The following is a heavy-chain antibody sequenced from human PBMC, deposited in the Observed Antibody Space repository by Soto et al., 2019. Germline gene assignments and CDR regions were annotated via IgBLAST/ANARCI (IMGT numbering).Heavy chain of an antibody. CDR2: INPNSGGT. Sequence: VASVKVSCKASGYTFTGYYMHWVRQAPGQGLEWMGWINPNSGGTNYAQKFQGRVTMTRDTSISTAYMELSRLRSDDTAVYYCARDRGYYDSSGYYTNWFDPWGQGTLVTVSS. V-gene: IGHV1-2*02. CDR3: ARDRGYYDSSGYYTNWFDP. D-gene: IGHD3-22*01. CDR1: GYTFTGYY. J-gene: IGHJ5*02.